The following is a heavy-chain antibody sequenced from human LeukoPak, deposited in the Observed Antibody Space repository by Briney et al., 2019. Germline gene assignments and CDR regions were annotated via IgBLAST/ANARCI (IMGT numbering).Heavy chain of an antibody. J-gene: IGHJ6*03. CDR3: ARGRVSSSTWYSTYYYYFYMDV. CDR2: VDHTGST. Sequence: SETLSLTCTVSGGSISSNYWSWIRQPPGKGLEWIGYVDHTGSTNFNPSLNGRVSISRDTTKNLFSLRLRSVTAADTAVYFCARGRVSSSTWYSTYYYYFYMDVWGKGTTVTVSS. V-gene: IGHV4-59*01. D-gene: IGHD1-1*01. CDR1: GGSISSNY.